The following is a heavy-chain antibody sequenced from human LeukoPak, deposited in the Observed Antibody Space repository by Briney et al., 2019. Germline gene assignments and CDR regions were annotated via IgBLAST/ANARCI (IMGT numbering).Heavy chain of an antibody. CDR3: AKIVVPASTMSYFDY. Sequence: PGGSLRLSCAASGFTFSSYGMHWVRQAPGKGLEWVAFIRYDGSNKYYADSVKGRFTISRDNSKNTLYLQMNSLRAEDTAVYYCAKIVVPASTMSYFDYWGQGTLVTVSS. CDR2: IRYDGSNK. J-gene: IGHJ4*02. CDR1: GFTFSSYG. D-gene: IGHD2-2*01. V-gene: IGHV3-30*02.